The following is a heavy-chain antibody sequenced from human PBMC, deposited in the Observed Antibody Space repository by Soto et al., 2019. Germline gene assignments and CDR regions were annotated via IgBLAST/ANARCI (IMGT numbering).Heavy chain of an antibody. Sequence: QLQLQESGPGLVKPSETLSLTCTVSGGSISSSSYYWGWIRQPPGKGLEWIGSIYYSGSTYYNPSLKSRVTISVDTSKNQFSLNLSSVTAADTAVDYCASRAGPRLASYEPFGYWGQGTLVTVSS. D-gene: IGHD3-10*01. J-gene: IGHJ4*02. CDR3: ASRAGPRLASYEPFGY. CDR1: GGSISSSSYY. V-gene: IGHV4-39*01. CDR2: IYYSGST.